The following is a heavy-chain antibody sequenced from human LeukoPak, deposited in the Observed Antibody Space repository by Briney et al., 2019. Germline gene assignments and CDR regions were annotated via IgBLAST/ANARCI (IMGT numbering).Heavy chain of an antibody. D-gene: IGHD6-19*01. CDR1: GYTFTRNG. CDR2: INGYNGNT. J-gene: IGHJ4*02. V-gene: IGHV1-18*04. CDR3: AREGWGTYSSGPYYFDY. Sequence: ASVKVSCKASGYTFTRNGISWVRQAPGQGLEWMGWINGYNGNTKYAQKLQGRVTMTTDTSTTTAYMELRSLRSDDTAVYYCAREGWGTYSSGPYYFDYWGQRTLITVSS.